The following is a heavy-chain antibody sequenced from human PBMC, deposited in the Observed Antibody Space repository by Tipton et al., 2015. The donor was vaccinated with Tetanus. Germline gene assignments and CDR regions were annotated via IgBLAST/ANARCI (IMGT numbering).Heavy chain of an antibody. CDR3: ARDQGGGRVVRLNWFDP. CDR1: GGSISGSNYF. J-gene: IGHJ5*02. D-gene: IGHD6-6*01. V-gene: IGHV4-31*03. Sequence: TLSLTCSVSGGSISGSNYFWNWIRPQPGKGPEWIGYIYYSGSTHYNPSLKSRLTISVDTSKNQFSLKLSSVTAADTAVYCCARDQGGGRVVRLNWFDPWGQGTLVTVSS. CDR2: IYYSGST.